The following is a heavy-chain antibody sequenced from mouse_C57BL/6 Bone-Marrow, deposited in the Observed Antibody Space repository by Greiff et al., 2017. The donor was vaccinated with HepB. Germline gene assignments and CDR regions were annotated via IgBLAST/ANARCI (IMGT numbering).Heavy chain of an antibody. CDR1: GFSFNTYA. CDR2: IRSKSNNYAT. Sequence: EVQLVESGGGLVQPKGSLKLSCAASGFSFNTYAMNWVRQAPGKGLEWVARIRSKSNNYATYYADSVKDRFTISRDDSESMLYLQMNNLKTEDTAMYYCVRQGFPWAMDYWGQGTSVTVSS. CDR3: VRQGFPWAMDY. D-gene: IGHD3-1*01. J-gene: IGHJ4*01. V-gene: IGHV10-1*01.